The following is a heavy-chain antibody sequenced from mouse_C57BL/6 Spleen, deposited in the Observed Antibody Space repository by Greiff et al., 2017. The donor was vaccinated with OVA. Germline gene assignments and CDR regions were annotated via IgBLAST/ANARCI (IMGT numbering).Heavy chain of an antibody. J-gene: IGHJ2*01. V-gene: IGHV1-55*01. CDR3: ARGYYGSSYYFDY. CDR2: IYPGSGST. CDR1: GYTFTSYW. Sequence: QVQLQQPGAELVKPGASVKMSCKASGYTFTSYWITWVKQRPGQGLEWIGDIYPGSGSTNYNEKFKSKATLTVDTSSSTAYMQLSILTSEDSAVYYCARGYYGSSYYFDYWGQGTTLTVSS. D-gene: IGHD1-1*01.